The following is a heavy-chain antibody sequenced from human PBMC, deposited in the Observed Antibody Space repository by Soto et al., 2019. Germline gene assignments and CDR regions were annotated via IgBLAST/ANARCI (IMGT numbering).Heavy chain of an antibody. V-gene: IGHV3-30-3*01. D-gene: IGHD6-13*01. CDR2: ISYDGSNK. J-gene: IGHJ4*02. Sequence: GGSLRLSCAASGFTFSSYPMHWVRQAPGKGLEWVAVISYDGSNKYYADSVKGRFTISRDNSKNTLYLPMNSLMAEDKAVYYCARGEQQLVSECDYWGQGTLVTVSS. CDR3: ARGEQQLVSECDY. CDR1: GFTFSSYP.